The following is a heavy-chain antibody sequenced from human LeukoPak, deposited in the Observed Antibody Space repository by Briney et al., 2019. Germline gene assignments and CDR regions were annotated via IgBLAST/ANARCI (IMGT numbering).Heavy chain of an antibody. Sequence: GGSLRLSCAASGLTISSNWMNWVRQAPGKGMGWVANINRDGSEKNYVDSVKGRLTISRDSAKNSLYLPMDSLMAEDTAVYFCARSRGGGPGAFDIWGQGTMVTVSS. D-gene: IGHD6-25*01. CDR2: INRDGSEK. CDR1: GLTISSNW. CDR3: ARSRGGGPGAFDI. V-gene: IGHV3-7*01. J-gene: IGHJ3*02.